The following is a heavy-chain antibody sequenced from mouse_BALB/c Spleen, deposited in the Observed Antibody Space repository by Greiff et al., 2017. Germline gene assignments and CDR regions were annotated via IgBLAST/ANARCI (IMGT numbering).Heavy chain of an antibody. Sequence: QVQLQQSGAELVRPGTSVKVSCKASGYAFTNYLIEWVKQRPGQGLEWIGVINPGSGGTNYNEKFKGKATLTADKSSSTAYMQLSSLTSDDSAVYFCARLELGNYVVDYWGQGTTLTVSS. J-gene: IGHJ2*01. V-gene: IGHV1-54*01. CDR1: GYAFTNYL. D-gene: IGHD2-1*01. CDR3: ARLELGNYVVDY. CDR2: INPGSGGT.